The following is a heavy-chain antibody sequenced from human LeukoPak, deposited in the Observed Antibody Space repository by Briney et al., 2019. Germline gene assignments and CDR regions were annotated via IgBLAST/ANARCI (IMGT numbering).Heavy chain of an antibody. Sequence: AGGSLRLSCAASGFTVSSNYMSWVRQAPGKGLEWVSVIYSGGSIYYADSVKGRFTISRDNSKNTLYLQMNSLRAEDTAVYYCAEPAANYDSSLAAFDIWGQGTMVTVSS. D-gene: IGHD3-22*01. CDR2: IYSGGSI. CDR3: AEPAANYDSSLAAFDI. J-gene: IGHJ3*02. V-gene: IGHV3-66*01. CDR1: GFTVSSNY.